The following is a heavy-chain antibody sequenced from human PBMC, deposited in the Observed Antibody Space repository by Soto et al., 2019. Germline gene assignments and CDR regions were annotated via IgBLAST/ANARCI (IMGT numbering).Heavy chain of an antibody. V-gene: IGHV3-7*05. D-gene: IGHD6-13*01. J-gene: IGHJ4*02. Sequence: GGSLRLSCAASGFTFSSYWMSWVRQAPGKGLEWVANIKQDGSEKYYVDSVKGRFTISRDNAKNSLYLQMNSLRAEDTAVYYCARDEFGLPANLAAAGTWFDYWGQGTLVTVSS. CDR2: IKQDGSEK. CDR3: ARDEFGLPANLAAAGTWFDY. CDR1: GFTFSSYW.